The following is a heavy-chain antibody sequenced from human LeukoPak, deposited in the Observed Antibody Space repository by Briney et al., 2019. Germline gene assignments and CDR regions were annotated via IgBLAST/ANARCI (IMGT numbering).Heavy chain of an antibody. CDR2: IIPIFGTA. J-gene: IGHJ4*02. CDR1: GGTFSSYA. V-gene: IGHV1-69*13. D-gene: IGHD6-6*01. CDR3: ARAREAARLGSGLGY. Sequence: SVKVSCKASGGTFSSYAISWVRQAPGQGLEWMGGIIPIFGTANYAQKFQGRVTITADESTSTAYMELSGLRSEDTAVYYCARAREAARLGSGLGYWGQGTLVTVSS.